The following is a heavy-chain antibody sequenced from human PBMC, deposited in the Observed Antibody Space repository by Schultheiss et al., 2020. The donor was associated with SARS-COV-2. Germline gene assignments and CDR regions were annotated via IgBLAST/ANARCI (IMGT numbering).Heavy chain of an antibody. CDR2: IYYSGST. V-gene: IGHV4-59*12. CDR3: ARVIRSNDIVVVPAAIRGGRNYYYGMDV. Sequence: SETLSLTCTVSGGSISSYYWGWIRQPPGKGLEWIGYIYYSGSTNYNPSLKSRVTISVDTSKNQFSLKLSSVTAADTAVYYCARVIRSNDIVVVPAAIRGGRNYYYGMDVWGQGTTVTVSS. J-gene: IGHJ6*02. CDR1: GGSISSYY. D-gene: IGHD2-2*02.